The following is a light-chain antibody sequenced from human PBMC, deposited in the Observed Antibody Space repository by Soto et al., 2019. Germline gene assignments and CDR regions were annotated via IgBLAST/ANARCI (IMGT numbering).Light chain of an antibody. Sequence: QSVLTQPASVSGAPGQSITISCTGTSSDVAAYNYVSWYQQHPGKAPKLMMSDVSNRAAGISNRFSASKSGNTASLTISGLQTEDEADYYCISYTTSSTYVFGTGTKLTVL. V-gene: IGLV2-14*03. CDR2: DVS. CDR3: ISYTTSSTYV. J-gene: IGLJ1*01. CDR1: SSDVAAYNY.